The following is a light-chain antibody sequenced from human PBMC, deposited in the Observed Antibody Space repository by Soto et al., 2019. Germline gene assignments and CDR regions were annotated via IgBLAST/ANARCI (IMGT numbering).Light chain of an antibody. V-gene: IGLV2-8*01. Sequence: QSALTQPPSASGSPGQSVTISCTGTKNDIGVYDFVSWYQHHPGKAPRLIIYEVVQRPSGVPDRFSGSKSGNTASLTVSGLQAADEADYCCKSYAGSNTYGFGSGTKLTVL. J-gene: IGLJ1*01. CDR1: KNDIGVYDF. CDR2: EVV. CDR3: KSYAGSNTYG.